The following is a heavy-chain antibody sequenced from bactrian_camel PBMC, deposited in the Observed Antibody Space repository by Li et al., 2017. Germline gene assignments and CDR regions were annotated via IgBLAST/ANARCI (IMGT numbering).Heavy chain of an antibody. CDR3: AADVTRRNCAGRFGVGEGE. CDR1: GIIFYDYC. D-gene: IGHD7*01. J-gene: IGHJ4*01. V-gene: IGHV3S53*01. CDR2: IDSGGRL. Sequence: VQLVESGGGSVLPGGSLRLSCVVSGIIFYDYCVGWFRQAPGKEREGVAAIDSGGRLTYADSVKGRFTISKDYAKNTLYLQMNSLKPEDTAMYYCAADVTRRNCAGRFGVGEGEWGQGTQVTVS.